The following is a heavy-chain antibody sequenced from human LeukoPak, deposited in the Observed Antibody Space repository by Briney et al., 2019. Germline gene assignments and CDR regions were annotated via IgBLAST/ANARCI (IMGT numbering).Heavy chain of an antibody. V-gene: IGHV3-11*01. CDR1: GFTFSDYY. Sequence: GGSLRLSCAASGFTFSDYYMSWIRQAPGKGLEWVSYISSSGNTIYYADSVKGRFTISRDNAKNSLHLQMNSLRAEDTAVYYCARGRYYDSSGYSTNDHWGQGTLVTVSS. CDR3: ARGRYYDSSGYSTNDH. J-gene: IGHJ4*02. CDR2: ISSSGNTI. D-gene: IGHD3-22*01.